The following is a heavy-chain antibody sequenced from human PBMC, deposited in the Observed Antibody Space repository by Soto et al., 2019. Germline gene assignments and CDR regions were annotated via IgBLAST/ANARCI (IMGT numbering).Heavy chain of an antibody. CDR3: AREVVVVAATNWFDP. J-gene: IGHJ5*02. CDR2: INAGNGNT. CDR1: GYTFTSYA. Sequence: QVQLVRSGAEVKKPGASVKVSCKASGYTFTSYAMHWVRQAPGQRLEWMGWINAGNGNTKYSQKFQGRVTITRDTSASTAYMKLSSLRSEDTAVYYCAREVVVVAATNWFDPWGQGTLVTVSS. D-gene: IGHD2-15*01. V-gene: IGHV1-3*01.